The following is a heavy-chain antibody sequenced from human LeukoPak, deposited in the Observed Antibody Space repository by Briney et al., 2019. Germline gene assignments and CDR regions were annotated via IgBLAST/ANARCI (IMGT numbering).Heavy chain of an antibody. Sequence: ASVKVSCKASGYTFTSYDINWVRQAPGQGLEWMGWMNPNSGNTGYAQKFQGRVTMTRNTSISTAYMELSSLRSEDTAVYYCARGITMVQGVPIGYWGQGTLVTVSS. J-gene: IGHJ4*02. V-gene: IGHV1-8*01. D-gene: IGHD3-10*01. CDR3: ARGITMVQGVPIGY. CDR1: GYTFTSYD. CDR2: MNPNSGNT.